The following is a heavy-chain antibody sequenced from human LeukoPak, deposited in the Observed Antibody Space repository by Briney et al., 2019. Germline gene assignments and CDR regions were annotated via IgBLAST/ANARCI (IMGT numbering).Heavy chain of an antibody. CDR3: ARGNYTIFGVVIYYYYGMDV. D-gene: IGHD3-3*01. Sequence: ASVKVSCKASGYTFTGYYMHWVRQAPGQGLEWMGWINPNSGGTNYAQKFQGRVTMTRDTSISTAYMELSRLRSDDTAVYYCARGNYTIFGVVIYYYYGMDVWGQGTTVTVSS. J-gene: IGHJ6*02. CDR2: INPNSGGT. V-gene: IGHV1-2*02. CDR1: GYTFTGYY.